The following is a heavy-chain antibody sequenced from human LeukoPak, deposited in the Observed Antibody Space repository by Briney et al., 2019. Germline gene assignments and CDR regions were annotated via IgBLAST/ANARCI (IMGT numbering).Heavy chain of an antibody. D-gene: IGHD1-26*01. CDR1: GFSFSSYG. V-gene: IGHV3-30*03. Sequence: PGGSLRLSCAASGFSFSSYGMHWVRQAPGKGLEWVAIISYDKSKIYYGDSVKGRFTISRDDTENTLYLQMNSLSAEDTAIYYCAGSYSYYFDYWGQGTLVTVSS. J-gene: IGHJ4*02. CDR3: AGSYSYYFDY. CDR2: ISYDKSKI.